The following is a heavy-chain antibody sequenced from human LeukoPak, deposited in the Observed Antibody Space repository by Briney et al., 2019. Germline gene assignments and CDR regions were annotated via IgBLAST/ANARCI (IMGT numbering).Heavy chain of an antibody. CDR1: GFTFSSYW. CDR2: IKQDGSEK. V-gene: IGHV3-7*01. Sequence: GGSLRLSCAVSGFTFSSYWMGWVRQAPGKGLEWVANIKQDGSEKKYVDSVKGRFTISRDNDKNSLSLQMNDLRDEDTAVYYCVRDLDGTGWYEYAYWGQGTLVTVSS. CDR3: VRDLDGTGWYEYAY. D-gene: IGHD6-19*01. J-gene: IGHJ4*02.